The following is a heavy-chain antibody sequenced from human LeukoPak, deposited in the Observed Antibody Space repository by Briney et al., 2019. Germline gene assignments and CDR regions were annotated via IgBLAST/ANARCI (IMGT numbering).Heavy chain of an antibody. Sequence: SETLSLTCTVSGGSISSYYWSWIRQPPGKGLEWIGYIYYSGSTNYNPSLKSRVTISVDTSKNQFPLKLSSVTAADTAVYYCARAAREVLRFLEWLSPAAFDIWGQGTMVTVSS. J-gene: IGHJ3*02. CDR2: IYYSGST. D-gene: IGHD3-3*01. CDR3: ARAAREVLRFLEWLSPAAFDI. V-gene: IGHV4-59*01. CDR1: GGSISSYY.